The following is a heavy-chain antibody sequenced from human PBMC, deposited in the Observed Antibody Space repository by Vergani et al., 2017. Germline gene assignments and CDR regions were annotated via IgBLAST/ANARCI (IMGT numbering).Heavy chain of an antibody. CDR2: ISSSSSTI. D-gene: IGHD6-13*01. CDR1: GFTFSSYS. Sequence: EVQLVESGGGLVQPGGSLRLSCAASGFTFSSYSMNWVRQAPGKGLEWVSYISSSSSTIYYADSVKGRFTISRDNAKNSLYLQMNSLRAEDTAVYYCANLHRQQHEAFDIWGQGTMVTVSS. V-gene: IGHV3-48*01. J-gene: IGHJ3*02. CDR3: ANLHRQQHEAFDI.